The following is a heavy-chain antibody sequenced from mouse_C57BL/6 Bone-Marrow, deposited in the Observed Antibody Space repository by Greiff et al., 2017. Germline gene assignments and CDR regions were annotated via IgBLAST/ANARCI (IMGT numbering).Heavy chain of an antibody. J-gene: IGHJ2*01. D-gene: IGHD1-1*01. Sequence: EVKLVESGGDLVKPGGSLKLSCAASGFTFSSYGMSWVRQTPDKRLEWVATISSGGSYTYYPDSVKGRFTISRDNAKNTLYLQMSRLQSEDTAVYYCARRDGSSPYYFDYGGQGTTLTVSS. CDR2: ISSGGSYT. CDR3: ARRDGSSPYYFDY. V-gene: IGHV5-6*02. CDR1: GFTFSSYG.